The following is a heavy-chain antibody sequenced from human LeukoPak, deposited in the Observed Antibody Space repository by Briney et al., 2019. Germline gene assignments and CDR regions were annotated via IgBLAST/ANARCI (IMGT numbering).Heavy chain of an antibody. V-gene: IGHV1-8*01. Sequence: ASVTVSCTASGYTFTSCDINWVRQAPGQGLEWMGWMNPNSGNTDYGQSFQGRITMTREISIGTAYMEWSNLTSEDTSIYYCTRGSSGRRDNWGQGTLVTVSA. CDR1: GYTFTSCD. CDR2: MNPNSGNT. J-gene: IGHJ4*02. CDR3: TRGSSGRRDN. D-gene: IGHD6-19*01.